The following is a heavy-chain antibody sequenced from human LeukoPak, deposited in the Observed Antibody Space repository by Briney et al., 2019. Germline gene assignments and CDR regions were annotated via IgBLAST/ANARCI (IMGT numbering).Heavy chain of an antibody. Sequence: SENLSLTCTVSGGSISSYYWSWIRQPPGKGLEWLGHSYFSWSTNYHPALKSRVTISVNTSKTQFTLKLSSVTAADTAGYYCARDLSIAGGPTGWFDPWGQGTLVTVSS. CDR2: SYFSWST. J-gene: IGHJ5*02. CDR3: ARDLSIAGGPTGWFDP. D-gene: IGHD6-6*01. V-gene: IGHV4-59*01. CDR1: GGSISSYY.